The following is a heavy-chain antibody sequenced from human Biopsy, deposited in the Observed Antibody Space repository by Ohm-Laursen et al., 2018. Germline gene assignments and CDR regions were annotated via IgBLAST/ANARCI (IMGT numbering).Heavy chain of an antibody. V-gene: IGHV4-59*08. CDR3: ARLSTLFGVADFTDD. Sequence: GTLSLTCPPSGASVRSHFLTWIRQPPGKGLQWIGSISNSGTTKSSPSLKSRVNISLHTSKNQLSLKLTSVTAADTAVYYCARLSTLFGVADFTDDWGQGTLVTVSS. CDR2: ISNSGTT. D-gene: IGHD3-3*01. J-gene: IGHJ4*02. CDR1: GASVRSHF.